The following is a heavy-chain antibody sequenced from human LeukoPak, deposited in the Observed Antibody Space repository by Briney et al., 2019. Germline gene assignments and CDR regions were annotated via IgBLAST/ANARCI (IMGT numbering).Heavy chain of an antibody. J-gene: IGHJ4*02. V-gene: IGHV4-34*01. CDR2: INHSGST. D-gene: IGHD3-22*01. Sequence: SETLSLTCTVSGGSISSYYWSWIRQPPGKGLEWIGEINHSGSTNYNPSLKSRVTISVDTSKNQFSLKLSSVTAADTAVYYCASFYDSSGYYYPLGYWGQGTLVTVSS. CDR3: ASFYDSSGYYYPLGY. CDR1: GGSISSYY.